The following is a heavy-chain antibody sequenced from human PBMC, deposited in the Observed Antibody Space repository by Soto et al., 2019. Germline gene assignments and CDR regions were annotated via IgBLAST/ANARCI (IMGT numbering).Heavy chain of an antibody. CDR1: RGAIYRYY. CDR2: IYSGGST. J-gene: IGHJ5*02. D-gene: IGHD3-3*01. Sequence: DTLTLTSTLTRGAIYRYYWTWIPQPAGKGLEWIGRIYSGGSTKYNPSLQSLVTLSLDTSKNQFSLRLTSVTAADTAVYYCARGQRFSDWFDPWGQGTLVTVS. CDR3: ARGQRFSDWFDP. V-gene: IGHV4-4*07.